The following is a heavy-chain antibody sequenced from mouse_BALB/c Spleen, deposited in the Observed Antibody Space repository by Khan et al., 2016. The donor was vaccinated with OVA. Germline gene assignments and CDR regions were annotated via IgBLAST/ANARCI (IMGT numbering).Heavy chain of an antibody. CDR2: INPSTDYT. J-gene: IGHJ3*01. Sequence: QVQLQQSGAELAKPGASVKMSCKASGYTFTSYWMHWVKQRPGQGLEWIGYINPSTDYTEYNQKFKDKATLTVDKSSSTAYMQLTSLTSEDSAVYYCVNHGSSSAWFTYWGHGTLVTVSA. CDR1: GYTFTSYW. D-gene: IGHD1-1*01. CDR3: VNHGSSSAWFTY. V-gene: IGHV1-7*01.